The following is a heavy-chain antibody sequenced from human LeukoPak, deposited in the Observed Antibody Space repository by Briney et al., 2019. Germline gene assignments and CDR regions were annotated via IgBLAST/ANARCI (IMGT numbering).Heavy chain of an antibody. CDR1: GFTFRSYE. Sequence: PGGSLRLSCVASGFTFRSYEMNWVRQAPGKGLEWVSYISTSGSTINYADSVKGRFTISRDNSKNTLYLQMGSLRAEDMAVYYCARISSSYDYDYWGQGTLVTVSS. D-gene: IGHD6-6*01. CDR3: ARISSSYDYDY. V-gene: IGHV3-48*03. CDR2: ISTSGSTI. J-gene: IGHJ4*02.